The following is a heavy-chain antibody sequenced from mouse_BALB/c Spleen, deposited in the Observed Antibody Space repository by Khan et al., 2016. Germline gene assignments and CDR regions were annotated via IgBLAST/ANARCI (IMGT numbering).Heavy chain of an antibody. CDR2: IHTSTGEP. J-gene: IGHJ3*01. CDR3: ARTARATFAY. V-gene: IGHV9-3*02. CDR1: GYTFTNYG. D-gene: IGHD3-1*01. Sequence: QIQLVQSGPELKKPGETVKISCKASGYTFTNYGMNWVKQAPGKGLKWMGWIHTSTGEPTYAEEFKGRVAFSLEPSASTAYLQINNLKSEDTATYFCARTARATFAYWGQGTLVTVSA.